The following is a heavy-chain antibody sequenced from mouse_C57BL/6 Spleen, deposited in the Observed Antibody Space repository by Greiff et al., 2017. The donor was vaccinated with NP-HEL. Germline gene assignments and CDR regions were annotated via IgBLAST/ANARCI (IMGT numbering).Heavy chain of an antibody. CDR3: TRSGYGDGGFAY. CDR2: IDPETGGT. D-gene: IGHD2-2*01. CDR1: GYTFTDYE. J-gene: IGHJ3*01. V-gene: IGHV1-15*01. Sequence: QVQLQQSGAELVRPGASVTLSCKASGYTFTDYEMHWVKQTPVHGLEWIGSIDPETGGTAYNQKFKGKAILTADKSSSTAYMELRSLTSEDSAVYYCTRSGYGDGGFAYWGQGTLVTVSA.